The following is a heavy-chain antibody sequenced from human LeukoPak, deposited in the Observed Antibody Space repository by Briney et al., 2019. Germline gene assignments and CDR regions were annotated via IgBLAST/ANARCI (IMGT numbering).Heavy chain of an antibody. CDR3: ATHDSNGYYPYYFAY. J-gene: IGHJ4*02. CDR1: GVSMSNKY. Sequence: SETLSLTCRVSGVSMSNKYWSWIRQRPGKGLEWFGYMSDSGTTKQNPALKSRVTISLDTSKNHLSLMLSSVTAADTAVYYCATHDSNGYYPYYFAYWGQGTVVAVSS. V-gene: IGHV4-59*08. D-gene: IGHD3-3*01. CDR2: MSDSGTT.